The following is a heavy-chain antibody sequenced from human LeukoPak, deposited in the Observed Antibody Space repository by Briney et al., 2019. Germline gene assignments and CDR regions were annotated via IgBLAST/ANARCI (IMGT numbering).Heavy chain of an antibody. V-gene: IGHV1-69*13. Sequence: ASVKVSCKASGDTFSSYAISWVRQAPGQGLEWMGGIIPIFGTANYAQKFQGRVTITADESTSTAYMELSSLRSEDTAVYYCARDSLYSSSWPHYYGMDVWGQGTTVTVSS. CDR1: GDTFSSYA. J-gene: IGHJ6*02. CDR2: IIPIFGTA. CDR3: ARDSLYSSSWPHYYGMDV. D-gene: IGHD6-13*01.